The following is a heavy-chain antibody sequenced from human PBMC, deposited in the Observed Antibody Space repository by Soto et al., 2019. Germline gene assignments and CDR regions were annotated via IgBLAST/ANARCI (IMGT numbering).Heavy chain of an antibody. D-gene: IGHD3-22*01. Sequence: SDTLSLTCIVSGGSISSYYWSWIRQPPGKRLEWIGFIYYSGSANYNPSLKSRVTISVDTSRNLFSLKLTSVTAADTAVYYCARGRSDRAARPNFSDWGQG. CDR1: GGSISSYY. J-gene: IGHJ4*02. V-gene: IGHV4-59*01. CDR2: IYYSGSA. CDR3: ARGRSDRAARPNFSD.